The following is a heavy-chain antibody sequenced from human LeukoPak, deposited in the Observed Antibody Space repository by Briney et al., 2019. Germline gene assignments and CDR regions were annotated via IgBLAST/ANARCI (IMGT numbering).Heavy chain of an antibody. V-gene: IGHV3-21*01. D-gene: IGHD4-11*01. CDR2: ISSLSTYI. CDR3: AGDYPTTRGYNY. Sequence: PGGSLRLSCAASGFTFSTYTMNWVRQAPGKGLEWVSSISSLSTYIYYADSVKGRFTISRDNAKNSLYLQMSSLRAEDTAVYYCAGDYPTTRGYNYWGQGTLVTVSS. J-gene: IGHJ4*02. CDR1: GFTFSTYT.